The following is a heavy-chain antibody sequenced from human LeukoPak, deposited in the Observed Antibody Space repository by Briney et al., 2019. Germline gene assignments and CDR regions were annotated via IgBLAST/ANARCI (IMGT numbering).Heavy chain of an antibody. J-gene: IGHJ6*03. CDR2: ISGSGGST. CDR3: AKDPQQLVPGGMDV. Sequence: GGSLRLSCAASGFTFSSYAMSWVRQAPGKGLEWVSAISGSGGSTYYADSVKGRFTISRDNSKNTLYLQMHSLGAEDTAVYYCAKDPQQLVPGGMDVWGKGTTVTVSS. V-gene: IGHV3-23*01. CDR1: GFTFSSYA. D-gene: IGHD6-13*01.